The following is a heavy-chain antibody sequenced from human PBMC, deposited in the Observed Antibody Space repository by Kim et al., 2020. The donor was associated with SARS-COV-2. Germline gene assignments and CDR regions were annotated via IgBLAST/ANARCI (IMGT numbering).Heavy chain of an antibody. V-gene: IGHV4-61*01. J-gene: IGHJ4*02. CDR3: ARGRGDIVVVVAATPPSFGY. D-gene: IGHD2-15*01. Sequence: SETLSLTCTVSGGSVSSGSYYWSWIRQPPGKGLEWIGYIYYSGSTNYNPSLKSRVTISVDTSKNQFSLKLSSVTAADTAVYYCARGRGDIVVVVAATPPSFGYWGRGTLVTVSS. CDR2: IYYSGST. CDR1: GGSVSSGSYY.